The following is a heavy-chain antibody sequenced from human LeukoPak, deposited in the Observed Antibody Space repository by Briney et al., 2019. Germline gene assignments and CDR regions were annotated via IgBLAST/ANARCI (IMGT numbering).Heavy chain of an antibody. V-gene: IGHV3-74*01. CDR2: INSDGSST. CDR1: GFTFSSYW. J-gene: IGHJ4*02. D-gene: IGHD6-13*01. Sequence: GGSLRLSCAASGFTFSSYWMHWVRQAPGKGLVWVSRINSDGSSTSYADSVKGRFTISRDNAKNTLYLQMNSLRAEDTAVYYCARGPQQLDHFFDYWGQGTLVTVSS. CDR3: ARGPQQLDHFFDY.